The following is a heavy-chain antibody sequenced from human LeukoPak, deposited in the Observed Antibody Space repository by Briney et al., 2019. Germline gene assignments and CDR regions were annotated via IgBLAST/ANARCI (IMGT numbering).Heavy chain of an antibody. CDR3: ARVPDPQTSYYSDSSGCFDY. Sequence: PSETLSLTCTVSGGSISSSSYYWGWIRQPPGKGLEWIGSIYYSGSTYYNPSLKSRVTISVDTSKNQFSLKLSSVTAADTAVYYCARVPDPQTSYYSDSSGCFDYWGQGTLVTVSS. V-gene: IGHV4-39*01. D-gene: IGHD3-22*01. J-gene: IGHJ4*02. CDR2: IYYSGST. CDR1: GGSISSSSYY.